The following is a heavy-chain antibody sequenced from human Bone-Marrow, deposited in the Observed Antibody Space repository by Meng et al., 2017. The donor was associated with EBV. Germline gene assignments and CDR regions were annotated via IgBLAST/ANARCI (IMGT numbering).Heavy chain of an antibody. V-gene: IGHV4-61*01. CDR3: ARRRLQFGYFDY. CDR2: IYYSGST. J-gene: IGHJ4*02. Sequence: APLQGPGPGPVKPSETLSLTATVSCGPVSSGSYYWSWIRQPPGKGLEWIRYIYYSGSTNYNPSLKSRVTISVDTSKNQFSLKLSSVTAADTAVYYCARRRLQFGYFDYWGQGTLVTVSS. CDR1: CGPVSSGSYY. D-gene: IGHD5-24*01.